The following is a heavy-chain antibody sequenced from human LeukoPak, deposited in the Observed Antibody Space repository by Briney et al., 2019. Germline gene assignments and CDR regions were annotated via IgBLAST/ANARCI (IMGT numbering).Heavy chain of an antibody. CDR3: ARFDFVYNARWRDDFDRYYYMDV. D-gene: IGHD3-3*01. Sequence: GGSLRLSCAASGFTFSSYWMSWVRQAPGKGLEWLSYISSSGSTIYYADSVKGRFTVSRDNAGNSLFLQMDSLRAEDAAVYYCARFDFVYNARWRDDFDRYYYMDVWGKGTTVMISS. J-gene: IGHJ6*03. CDR2: ISSSGSTI. V-gene: IGHV3-48*03. CDR1: GFTFSSYW.